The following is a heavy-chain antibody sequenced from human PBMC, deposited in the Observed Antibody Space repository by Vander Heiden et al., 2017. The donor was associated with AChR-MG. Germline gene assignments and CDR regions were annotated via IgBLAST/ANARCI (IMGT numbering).Heavy chain of an antibody. CDR2: IYHSGST. J-gene: IGHJ4*02. CDR3: ASRTGDL. Sequence: QLHLQESASGPVNPSQTPSLTCAVPGCPISSGGYSWSWLRKPPGKGLEWIGYIYHSGSTYYNPSLKSRVTISVDRSKNQFSLKLSSVTAADTAVYYCASRTGDLWGQGTLVTVSS. D-gene: IGHD7-27*01. CDR1: GCPISSGGYS. V-gene: IGHV4-30-2*01.